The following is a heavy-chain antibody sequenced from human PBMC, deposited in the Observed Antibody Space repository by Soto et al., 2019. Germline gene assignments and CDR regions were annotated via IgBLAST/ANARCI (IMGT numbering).Heavy chain of an antibody. CDR1: GFTFSDYY. Sequence: GGSLRLSCAASGFTFSDYYMSWIRQAPGKGLEWVSYISSSSSYTNYADSVKGRFTISRDNAKNSLYLQMNSLRAEDTAVYYCARTPDCTNGVCSAGFDYWGQGTLVTVSS. CDR3: ARTPDCTNGVCSAGFDY. J-gene: IGHJ4*02. V-gene: IGHV3-11*06. CDR2: ISSSSSYT. D-gene: IGHD2-8*01.